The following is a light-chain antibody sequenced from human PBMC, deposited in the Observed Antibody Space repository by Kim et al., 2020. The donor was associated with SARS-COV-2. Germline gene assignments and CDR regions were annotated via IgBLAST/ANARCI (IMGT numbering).Light chain of an antibody. CDR3: AAWDDSLSGVV. CDR1: SSNIGSNY. Sequence: QSVLTQPPSASGTPGQRVTISCSGSSSNIGSNYVSWYQQLPGTAPKLLIYRNNQRPSGVPDRLSGSKSGTSASLAISGLRSEDEADYYCAAWDDSLSGVVFGGGTQLTVL. V-gene: IGLV1-47*01. J-gene: IGLJ2*01. CDR2: RNN.